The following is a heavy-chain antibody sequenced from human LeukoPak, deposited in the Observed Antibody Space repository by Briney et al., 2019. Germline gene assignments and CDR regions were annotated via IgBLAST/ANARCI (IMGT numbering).Heavy chain of an antibody. J-gene: IGHJ4*02. V-gene: IGHV3-30*04. CDR1: GFSVSNYA. D-gene: IGHD3-10*01. CDR3: ARDHYYGSGSYTAFDF. Sequence: GGSLRLSCSASGFSVSNYAREWVRQAPGKGLEGLVVISYDGSNKYYAESVKGRFTISRDNSKNTLYLQVNSLRGEDTAVYYCARDHYYGSGSYTAFDFWGQGTLVTVSS. CDR2: ISYDGSNK.